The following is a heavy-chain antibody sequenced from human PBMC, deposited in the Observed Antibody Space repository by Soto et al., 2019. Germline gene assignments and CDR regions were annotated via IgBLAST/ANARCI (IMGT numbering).Heavy chain of an antibody. J-gene: IGHJ5*02. CDR2: IIPMLGRT. D-gene: IGHD2-2*01. CDR1: GYTFTSYY. V-gene: IGHV1-46*01. Sequence: GASVKVSCKASGYTFTSYYMHWVRQAPGQGLEWMGRIIPMLGRTNYAQRFQGRAAITADKTTNTAYLELSNLRSEDTAVYYCARAKDIILLPAYNFFDPWGQGTLVTVSS. CDR3: ARAKDIILLPAYNFFDP.